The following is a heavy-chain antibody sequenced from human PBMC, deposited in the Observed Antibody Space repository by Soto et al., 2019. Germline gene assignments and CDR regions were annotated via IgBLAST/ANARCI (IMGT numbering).Heavy chain of an antibody. CDR3: ARVPTFFDSWFDP. V-gene: IGHV4-59*01. Sequence: PSDTLSLTCTVSGGSIGIYYWSWIGQPPGKGLEWIGYIYYSGSTNYNPSLKSRVTISVDTSKNQFSLKLSSVTAADTAVYYCARVPTFFDSWFDPWGQGTLVTVSS. CDR2: IYYSGST. D-gene: IGHD3-3*01. J-gene: IGHJ5*02. CDR1: GGSIGIYY.